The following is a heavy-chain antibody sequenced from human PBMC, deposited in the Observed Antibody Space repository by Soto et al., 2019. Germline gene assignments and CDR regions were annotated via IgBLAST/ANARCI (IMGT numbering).Heavy chain of an antibody. J-gene: IGHJ4*02. CDR3: AKAPGWLVPFDY. CDR1: GFTFANYA. V-gene: IGHV3-23*01. Sequence: EVQLLESGGGLVQPGGSLRLSCAASGFTFANYAMSWVRQAPGEGLEWVSAISGSGGSIYYADCVKGRFTISRDNSRNTLYLQMNSLRAEDTAVYYCAKAPGWLVPFDYWGQGTLVTVSS. D-gene: IGHD6-19*01. CDR2: ISGSGGSI.